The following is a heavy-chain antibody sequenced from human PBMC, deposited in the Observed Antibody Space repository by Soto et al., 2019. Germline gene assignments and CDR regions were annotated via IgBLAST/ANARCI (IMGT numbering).Heavy chain of an antibody. Sequence: EVQLVESGGGLVQPGGSLRLSCAASGFTFSSYWMHWVRQAPGKGLVWVSRINSDGSSTSYADSVKGRFTISRDNAKXXXXXXXXXXXXXXXXXXYCARHXXGNRDYWGQGTLVTVSS. CDR1: GFTFSSYW. CDR3: ARHXXGNRDY. J-gene: IGHJ4*02. CDR2: INSDGSST. D-gene: IGHD2-8*02. V-gene: IGHV3-74*01.